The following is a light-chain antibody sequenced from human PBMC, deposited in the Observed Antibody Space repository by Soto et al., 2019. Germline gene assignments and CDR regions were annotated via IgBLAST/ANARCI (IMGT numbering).Light chain of an antibody. Sequence: QLVLTQSSSASASLGSSVKLTCTLSSGHSSVTIAWHQQQPGKAPRFLMKLEGDGSYDKGSGVPDRFSGSSSGADRYLTISNLQFEDEADYYCETWDDNTRVFGGGTKLTVL. V-gene: IGLV4-60*02. CDR2: LEGDGSY. CDR1: SGHSSVT. CDR3: ETWDDNTRV. J-gene: IGLJ3*02.